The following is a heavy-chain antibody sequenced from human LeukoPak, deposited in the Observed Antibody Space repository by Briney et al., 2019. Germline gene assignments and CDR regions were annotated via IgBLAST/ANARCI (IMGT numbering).Heavy chain of an antibody. J-gene: IGHJ4*02. V-gene: IGHV4-38-2*02. CDR2: IYHSGNS. Sequence: PSETLSLTCTVSTYSISSGYYWGWIRRPPGKGLEWIGSIYHSGNSYYNPSLKSRVTISVDTSKNQFSLKLRSVTAADTAVYHCARAETYSSGWYDPFLDYWGQGTLVTVST. CDR3: ARAETYSSGWYDPFLDY. D-gene: IGHD6-19*01. CDR1: TYSISSGYY.